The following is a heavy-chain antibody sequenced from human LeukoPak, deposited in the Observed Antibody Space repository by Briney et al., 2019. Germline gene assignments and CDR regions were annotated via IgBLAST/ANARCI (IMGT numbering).Heavy chain of an antibody. CDR3: ARGGLIVVVTPTAPHGY. D-gene: IGHD3-22*01. V-gene: IGHV6-1*01. J-gene: IGHJ4*02. Sequence: SQTLSLTCAISGDSVSSNSAAWNWIRQSPSRGLEWLGRTYYRSKWYNDYAVSVKSRITIKPDTSKNQFSLQLNSVTPEDTAVYYCARGGLIVVVTPTAPHGYWGQGTLVTVSS. CDR1: GDSVSSNSAA. CDR2: TYYRSKWYN.